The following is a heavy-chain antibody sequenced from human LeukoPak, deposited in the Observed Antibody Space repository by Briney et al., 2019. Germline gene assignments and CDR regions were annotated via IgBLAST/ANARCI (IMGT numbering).Heavy chain of an antibody. J-gene: IGHJ4*02. V-gene: IGHV3-53*01. CDR3: ATSGYSSSWYYFDY. CDR2: IYSGGST. CDR1: GFTVSSNY. D-gene: IGHD6-13*01. Sequence: GGSLRLSCAASGFTVSSNYMSWVRQAPGKGLEWVSVIYSGGSTYYADSVKGRFTISRGNSKNTLYLQMNSLRAEDTAVYYCATSGYSSSWYYFDYWGQGTLVTVSS.